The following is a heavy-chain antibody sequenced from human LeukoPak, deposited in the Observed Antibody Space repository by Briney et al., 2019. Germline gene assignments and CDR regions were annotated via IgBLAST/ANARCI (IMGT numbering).Heavy chain of an antibody. V-gene: IGHV4-4*02. CDR3: ARVSIAVAGTGIDY. Sequence: SETLSLTCAVSGGSISSSNWWSGVRQPPGKGLEWIGEIYHSGSTNYNPSLKSRVTISVDKSKNQFSLKLSSVTAADTAVYYCARVSIAVAGTGIDYWGQGTLVTVSS. CDR1: GGSISSSNW. CDR2: IYHSGST. J-gene: IGHJ4*02. D-gene: IGHD6-19*01.